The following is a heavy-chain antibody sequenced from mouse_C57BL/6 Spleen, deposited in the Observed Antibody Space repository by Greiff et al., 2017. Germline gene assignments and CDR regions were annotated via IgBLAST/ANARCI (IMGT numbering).Heavy chain of an antibody. CDR3: ARGGDAMDY. CDR1: GFNINDYY. J-gene: IGHJ4*01. V-gene: IGHV14-2*01. CDR2: IDPEDGET. Sequence: VQLQPSGAELVKPGASVKLSCTASGFNINDYYMHWVKQRTEQGLEWIGRIDPEDGETKYAPKFPGKATITADTSSNTAYLQLSSLTSEDTAVYYCARGGDAMDYWGQGTSVTVSS.